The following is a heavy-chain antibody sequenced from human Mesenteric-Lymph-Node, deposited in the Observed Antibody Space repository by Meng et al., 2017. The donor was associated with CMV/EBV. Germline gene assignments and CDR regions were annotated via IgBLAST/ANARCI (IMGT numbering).Heavy chain of an antibody. CDR2: IYYSGTT. D-gene: IGHD3-16*01. CDR1: GDSISSTNSH. J-gene: IGHJ4*02. CDR3: TRDRGWGATDY. Sequence: CTVSGDSISSTNSHWAWVRQPPGKGLEWIGAIYYSGTTYYSPSFKSRVTISIDTSKNQFSLKLSSVSAADTALYFCTRDRGWGATDYWGQGTLVTVSS. V-gene: IGHV4-39*07.